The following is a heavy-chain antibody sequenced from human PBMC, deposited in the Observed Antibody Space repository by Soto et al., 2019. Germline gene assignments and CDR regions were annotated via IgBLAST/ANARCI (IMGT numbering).Heavy chain of an antibody. CDR1: GFTFSSYG. V-gene: IGHV3-30*18. CDR2: ISYDGSNK. J-gene: IGHJ6*02. CDR3: AKDHYGGNSYYYGMDV. Sequence: GGSLRLSCAASGFTFSSYGMHWVRQAPGKGLEWVAVISYDGSNKYYADSVKGRFTISRDNSKNTLYLQMNSLRAEDTAVYYCAKDHYGGNSYYYGMDVWGQGTTVTVSS. D-gene: IGHD4-17*01.